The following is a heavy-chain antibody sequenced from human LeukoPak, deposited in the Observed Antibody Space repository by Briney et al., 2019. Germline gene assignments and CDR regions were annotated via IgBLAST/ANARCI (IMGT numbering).Heavy chain of an antibody. D-gene: IGHD5-18*01. CDR3: FSRSGYGAFWFDP. J-gene: IGHJ5*02. CDR2: ISGSGGST. CDR1: GFTFSTYA. Sequence: PGGSLRLSCAASGFTFSTYAMSWVRQAPGKGLEWVSAISGSGGSTYYADSVKGRFTISRDNSKNTLYLQMNSLRAEDTAVYYCFSRSGYGAFWFDPWGQGTLVTVSS. V-gene: IGHV3-23*01.